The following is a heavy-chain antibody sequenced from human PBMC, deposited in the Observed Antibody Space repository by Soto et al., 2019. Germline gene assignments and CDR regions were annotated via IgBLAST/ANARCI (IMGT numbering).Heavy chain of an antibody. CDR2: ISGSGGST. Sequence: EVQLLESGGGLVQPGGSLRLSCAASGFTFSSYAMSWVRQAPGKGLEWVSAISGSGGSTYYADSVKGRFTISRDNSKNTLYLQMNSLRAEDTAVYYCAKTVYYDFWSGPSRSDYWGQGTLVTVSS. J-gene: IGHJ4*02. D-gene: IGHD3-3*01. CDR1: GFTFSSYA. CDR3: AKTVYYDFWSGPSRSDY. V-gene: IGHV3-23*01.